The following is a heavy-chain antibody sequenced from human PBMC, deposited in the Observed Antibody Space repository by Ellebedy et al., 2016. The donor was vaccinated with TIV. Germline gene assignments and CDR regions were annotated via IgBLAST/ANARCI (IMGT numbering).Heavy chain of an antibody. V-gene: IGHV1-18*01. Sequence: ASVKVSXXASGYTFTSYGISWVRQAPGQGLEWMGWISAYNGNTNYAQKLQGRVTMTTDTSTSTAYMELRSLRSDDTAVYYCARDPRLWEYSYGLGPPAGVLFDYWGQGTLVTVSS. D-gene: IGHD5-18*01. CDR3: ARDPRLWEYSYGLGPPAGVLFDY. CDR1: GYTFTSYG. CDR2: ISAYNGNT. J-gene: IGHJ4*02.